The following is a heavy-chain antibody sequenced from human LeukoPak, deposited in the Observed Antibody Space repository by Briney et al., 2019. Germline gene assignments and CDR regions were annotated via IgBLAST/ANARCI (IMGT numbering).Heavy chain of an antibody. Sequence: PGGSLRLSCAASGFTFSSYRMNWVRQAPGKGLEWVPYISISSGTIYYADSVKGRFTISRDDARNSLYLQMNSLRDEDTAEYYCARDHRYTLDYWGQGNLVTVSS. D-gene: IGHD1-1*01. CDR1: GFTFSSYR. J-gene: IGHJ4*02. V-gene: IGHV3-48*02. CDR3: ARDHRYTLDY. CDR2: ISISSGTI.